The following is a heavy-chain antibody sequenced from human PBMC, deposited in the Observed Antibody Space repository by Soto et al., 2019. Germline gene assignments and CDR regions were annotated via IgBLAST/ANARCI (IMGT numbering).Heavy chain of an antibody. CDR3: ARRLTTVTTRGGFDY. Sequence: QITLKESGPTLVKPTQTLTLTCTFSGFSLSTSGVGVGWIRQPPGKALKWLAVIYWDEDKRYSPSLTSRLTITKDTSKNQVVLTLTNVDPVDTATYFCARRLTTVTTRGGFDYWGQGTLVTVSS. V-gene: IGHV2-5*02. CDR2: IYWDEDK. CDR1: GFSLSTSGVG. J-gene: IGHJ4*02. D-gene: IGHD4-17*01.